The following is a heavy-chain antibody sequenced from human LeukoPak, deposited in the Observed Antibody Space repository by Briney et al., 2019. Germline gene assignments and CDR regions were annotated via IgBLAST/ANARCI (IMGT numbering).Heavy chain of an antibody. CDR1: GGSFSGYY. Sequence: SDTLSLTCAVYGGSFSGYYWSWIRQPPGKGLEWIGEINHSGSTNYNPSLKSRVTISVDTSKNQFSLKLSSVTAADTAVYYCARLSTYLAPYGWGQGTLVTVSS. D-gene: IGHD2-21*01. J-gene: IGHJ4*02. V-gene: IGHV4-34*01. CDR2: INHSGST. CDR3: ARLSTYLAPYG.